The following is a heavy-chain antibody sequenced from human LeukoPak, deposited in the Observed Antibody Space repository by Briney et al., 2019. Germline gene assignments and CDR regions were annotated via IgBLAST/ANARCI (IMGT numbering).Heavy chain of an antibody. J-gene: IGHJ4*02. CDR3: ATDVVRDRNFDY. D-gene: IGHD3-10*01. CDR1: GYTLTELS. Sequence: ASVKVSCKVSGYTLTELSMHWVRQAPGKGLEWMGGFDPEDGETTYAQKFQGRVTMTEDTSTDTAYMELSSLRSEDTAVYYCATDVVRDRNFDYWGQGTLVTVSS. CDR2: FDPEDGET. V-gene: IGHV1-24*01.